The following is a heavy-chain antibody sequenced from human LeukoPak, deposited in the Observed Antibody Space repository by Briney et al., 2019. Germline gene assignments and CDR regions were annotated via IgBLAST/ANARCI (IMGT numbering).Heavy chain of an antibody. CDR3: ATSGKVATDY. CDR1: GFTFSSYS. D-gene: IGHD5-12*01. Sequence: PGGPLRLSCAASGFTFSSYSMNWVRQSPGKGLEWVSSISSSSSYIYYADSVKGRFTISRDNAKNSLYLQMNSLRAEDTAVYYCATSGKVATDYWGQGTLVTVSS. J-gene: IGHJ4*02. V-gene: IGHV3-21*01. CDR2: ISSSSSYI.